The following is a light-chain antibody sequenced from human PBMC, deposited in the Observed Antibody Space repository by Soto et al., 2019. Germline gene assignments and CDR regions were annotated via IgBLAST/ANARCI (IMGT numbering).Light chain of an antibody. CDR2: DVS. Sequence: DIQLTQSPATLSASLGDRITITCRASQTFSEWLAWYQQKPGEAPRLFISDVSHLESGVPSRFSGSGSGREFTLTISSLQPDDFETYYCQQYNTYSPTFGQGTKVDIK. V-gene: IGKV1-5*01. CDR3: QQYNTYSPT. J-gene: IGKJ1*01. CDR1: QTFSEW.